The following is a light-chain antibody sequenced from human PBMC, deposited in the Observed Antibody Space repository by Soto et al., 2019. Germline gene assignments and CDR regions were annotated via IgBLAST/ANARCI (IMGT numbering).Light chain of an antibody. CDR2: GNS. V-gene: IGLV1-40*01. Sequence: QSDLTQPPSVSGAPGQRVTISCTGSSSNIGAGYDVHWYQQFPGTAPKLLIYGNSNRPSGVPARFSGSKSGSSAYLAITGLQAEDEADYYCQSYDSSLTGPKVLFGGGTKLTVL. J-gene: IGLJ2*01. CDR1: SSNIGAGYD. CDR3: QSYDSSLTGPKVL.